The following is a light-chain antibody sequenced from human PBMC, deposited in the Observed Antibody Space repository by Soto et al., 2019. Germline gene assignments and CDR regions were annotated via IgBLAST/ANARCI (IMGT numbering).Light chain of an antibody. J-gene: IGKJ4*01. V-gene: IGKV1-33*01. CDR3: QQYEDIPLT. CDR1: QDINNY. Sequence: DIQLTQSPSSLSASVGDRVTITCQASQDINNYLNWYQQKPGKAPKLLICDASSVETGVPSMFSGSGSGTHVTFTISSLEPEDIATYNCQQYEDIPLTFGGGTRVELK. CDR2: DAS.